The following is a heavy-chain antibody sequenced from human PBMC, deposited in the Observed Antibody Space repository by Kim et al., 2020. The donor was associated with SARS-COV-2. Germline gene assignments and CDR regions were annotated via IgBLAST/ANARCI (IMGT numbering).Heavy chain of an antibody. CDR3: ARHISEYSRPLDS. J-gene: IGHJ4*02. CDR2: IRYTGTP. D-gene: IGHD5-12*01. Sequence: PSETLSLTCIVSGASISSSSHYWGWIRQPPGKGLEWIGSIRYTGTPYNNPSLKSRLTISLDTSKNHFSLKLRSVTAADTAVYYCARHISEYSRPLDSWGQGTLVTVSS. CDR1: GASISSSSHY. V-gene: IGHV4-39*01.